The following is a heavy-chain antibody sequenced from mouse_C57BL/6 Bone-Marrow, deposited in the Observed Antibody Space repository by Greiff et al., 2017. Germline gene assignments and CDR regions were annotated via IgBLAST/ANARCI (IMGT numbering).Heavy chain of an antibody. J-gene: IGHJ4*01. CDR3: ARGGSCYSFFYAMDY. Sequence: QVQLQQPGAELVKPGASVKLSCKASGYTFPSYWMHWVKQRPGQGLEWIGMIHPNSGSTNYNEKFKSKATLTVDKASSTAYMQLSSLTSEASAVFYRARGGSCYSFFYAMDYWGQGTSATVSS. CDR1: GYTFPSYW. CDR2: IHPNSGST. D-gene: IGHD2-12*01. V-gene: IGHV1-64*01.